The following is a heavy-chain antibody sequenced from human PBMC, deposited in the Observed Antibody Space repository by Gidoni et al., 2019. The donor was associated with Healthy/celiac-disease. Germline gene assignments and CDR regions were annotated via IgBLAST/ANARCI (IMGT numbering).Heavy chain of an antibody. CDR2: IYYSGST. CDR3: ARGLRYCSGGSCYLPFDY. Sequence: QLQLQESGPGLVKPSETLSLTCTVSGGSISSSSYYWGWIRQPPGKGLEWIGSIYYSGSTYYNPSLKSRVTISVDTSKNQFSLKLSSVTAADTAVYYCARGLRYCSGGSCYLPFDYWGQGTLVTVSS. CDR1: GGSISSSSYY. D-gene: IGHD2-15*01. J-gene: IGHJ4*02. V-gene: IGHV4-39*07.